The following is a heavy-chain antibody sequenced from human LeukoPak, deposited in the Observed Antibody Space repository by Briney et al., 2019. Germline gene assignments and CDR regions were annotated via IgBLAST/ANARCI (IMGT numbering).Heavy chain of an antibody. CDR1: GGSMSIYY. CDR3: ARVGTYGSGSYLSWLDY. Sequence: PSETLSLTCSVAGGSMSIYYWSWIRQPPGKGLEWIGYIYYSGSTNYNPSLKSRVTISVDTSKNQFSLKLSSVTAADTAVYYCARVGTYGSGSYLSWLDYWGQGTLVTVSS. V-gene: IGHV4-59*01. CDR2: IYYSGST. D-gene: IGHD3-10*01. J-gene: IGHJ4*02.